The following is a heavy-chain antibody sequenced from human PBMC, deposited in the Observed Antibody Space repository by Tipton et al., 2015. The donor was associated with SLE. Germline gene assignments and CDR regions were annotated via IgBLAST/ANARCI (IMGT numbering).Heavy chain of an antibody. CDR3: ARRLGSSGFDY. D-gene: IGHD3-22*01. J-gene: IGHJ4*02. CDR1: GGSISSYY. CDR2: IYYSGST. Sequence: TLSITCTVSGGSISSYYWSWIRQPPGKGLEWIGYIYYSGSTNYNPSLKSRVTISVDTSKNQFSLKLSSVTAADTAVYYCARRLGSSGFDYWGQGTLVTVSS. V-gene: IGHV4-59*08.